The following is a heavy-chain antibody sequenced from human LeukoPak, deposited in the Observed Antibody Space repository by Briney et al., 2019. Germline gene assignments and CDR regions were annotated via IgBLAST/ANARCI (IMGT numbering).Heavy chain of an antibody. Sequence: ASVKVSCKVSGYTLTELSMHWVRQVPGKGLEWMGGFDPEDGETIYAQKFQGRVTMTEDTSTDTAYMELSSLRSEDTAVYYCATVFINSGSYYIFDYWGQGTLVTVSS. J-gene: IGHJ4*02. V-gene: IGHV1-24*01. CDR1: GYTLTELS. CDR2: FDPEDGET. CDR3: ATVFINSGSYYIFDY. D-gene: IGHD1-26*01.